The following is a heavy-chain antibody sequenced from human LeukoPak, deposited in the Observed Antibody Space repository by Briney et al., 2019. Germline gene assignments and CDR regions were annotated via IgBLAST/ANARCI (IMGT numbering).Heavy chain of an antibody. CDR2: INWNGGST. CDR1: GFTFGDYG. V-gene: IGHV3-20*04. D-gene: IGHD1-26*01. CDR3: ARWTRKWELLYY. Sequence: GGALRLSCAASGFTFGDYGMSWVRQAPGKGLEWVSGINWNGGSTGYADSVKGRFTISRDNAKNSLYLQMNSLRAEDTALYYCARWTRKWELLYYWGQGTLVTVSS. J-gene: IGHJ4*02.